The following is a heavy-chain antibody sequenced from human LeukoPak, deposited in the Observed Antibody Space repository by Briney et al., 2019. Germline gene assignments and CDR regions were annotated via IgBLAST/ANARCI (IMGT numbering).Heavy chain of an antibody. CDR2: FDPEDGEV. CDR1: GYTLSELS. Sequence: ASVKVSCKVSGYTLSELSMHWVRQAPGKGLEWMGSFDPEDGEVIYAQKFQGRVTMTEDTSIDTAYMELSSLRSEDTAVYYCARAPRGFWSGWVLDYWGQGTLVTVSS. V-gene: IGHV1-24*01. CDR3: ARAPRGFWSGWVLDY. D-gene: IGHD3-3*01. J-gene: IGHJ4*02.